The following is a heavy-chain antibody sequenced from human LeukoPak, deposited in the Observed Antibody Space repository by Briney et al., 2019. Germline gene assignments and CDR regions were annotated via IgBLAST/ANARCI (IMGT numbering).Heavy chain of an antibody. CDR2: INHSGST. J-gene: IGHJ4*02. V-gene: IGHV4-34*01. CDR1: GXSFSGYY. D-gene: IGHD1-1*01. Sequence: SETLSLTCAVYGXSFSGYYWSWIRQPPGKGLEWIGEINHSGSTNYNPSLKSRVTISVDTSKNQFSLKLSSVTAADTAVYYCARPRYRTGTPLDYWGQGTLVTVSS. CDR3: ARPRYRTGTPLDY.